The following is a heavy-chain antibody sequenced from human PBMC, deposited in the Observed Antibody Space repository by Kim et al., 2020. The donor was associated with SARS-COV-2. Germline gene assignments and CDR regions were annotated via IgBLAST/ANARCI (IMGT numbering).Heavy chain of an antibody. CDR1: GFTFSSYG. D-gene: IGHD3-10*01. V-gene: IGHV3-33*05. CDR3: ARGPAGNFEY. J-gene: IGHJ4*02. Sequence: GGSLRLSCAASGFTFSSYGMHWVRQAPGKGLEWVAVISGDRTKKYYADSVKGRFAISRDNSKNTLYLEMNSLRAEDTAVYYCARGPAGNFEYWGQGALVTVSS. CDR2: ISGDRTKK.